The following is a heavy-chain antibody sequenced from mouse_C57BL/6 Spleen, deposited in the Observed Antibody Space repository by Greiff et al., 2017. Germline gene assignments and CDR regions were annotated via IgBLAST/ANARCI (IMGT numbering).Heavy chain of an antibody. J-gene: IGHJ4*01. CDR1: GYAFTNYL. D-gene: IGHD3-1*01. CDR2: INPGSGGT. Sequence: QVQLQQSGAELVRPGTSVKVSCKASGYAFTNYLIEWVKQRPGQGLEWIGVINPGSGGTNYNEKFKGKATLTADKSSSTAYMQLSSLTSEASAVYCCAGSGIYSMDYWGQGTSVTVSS. V-gene: IGHV1-54*01. CDR3: AGSGIYSMDY.